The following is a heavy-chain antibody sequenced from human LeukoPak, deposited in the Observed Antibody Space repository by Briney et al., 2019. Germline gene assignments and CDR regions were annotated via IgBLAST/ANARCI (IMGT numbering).Heavy chain of an antibody. Sequence: GGSLRLSCAASGFTFNNYAMSWVRQAPGMGLEWLSYVSGSGGATYYAASVKGRFTISRDNSKNTVYLQMGSLRAEDTAVYYCGENRGGTYKYYMDVWGNGTTVTVSS. J-gene: IGHJ6*03. CDR3: GENRGGTYKYYMDV. D-gene: IGHD1-1*01. CDR2: VSGSGGAT. V-gene: IGHV3-23*01. CDR1: GFTFNNYA.